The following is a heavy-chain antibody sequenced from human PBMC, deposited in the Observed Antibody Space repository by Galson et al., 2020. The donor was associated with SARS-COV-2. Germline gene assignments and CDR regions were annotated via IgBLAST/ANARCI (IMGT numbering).Heavy chain of an antibody. D-gene: IGHD3-22*01. V-gene: IGHV1-2*02. Sequence: ASVKVSCKASGYTFTGYYMHWVRQAPGQGLEWMGWINPNSGGTNYAQKFQGRVTMTRDTSISTAYMELSRLRSDDTAVYYCASVTYYYDSSGYRYYYYGMDVWGQGTTVTVSS. CDR1: GYTFTGYY. J-gene: IGHJ6*02. CDR3: ASVTYYYDSSGYRYYYYGMDV. CDR2: INPNSGGT.